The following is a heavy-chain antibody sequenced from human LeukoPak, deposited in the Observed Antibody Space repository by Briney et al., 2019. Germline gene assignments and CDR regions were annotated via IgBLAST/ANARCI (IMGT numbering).Heavy chain of an antibody. CDR1: GGSIRSYF. D-gene: IGHD1-26*01. Sequence: PETLSLTCTVSGGSIRSYFWSWMRQPPGKGLEWIGYIDYSGGTNYNPSLKSRVTISVDTSKNQFSLRLSSVTAADTAVYYCARAVGATPPSFDYWGQGTLVTASS. V-gene: IGHV4-59*01. J-gene: IGHJ4*02. CDR2: IDYSGGT. CDR3: ARAVGATPPSFDY.